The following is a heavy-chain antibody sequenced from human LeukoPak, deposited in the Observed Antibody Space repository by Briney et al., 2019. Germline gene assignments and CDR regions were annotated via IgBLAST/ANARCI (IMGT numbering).Heavy chain of an antibody. CDR3: ARDKSTSPSE. CDR2: IYSGGSI. CDR1: GFTVSSNY. Sequence: PGGSLRLSCAASGFTVSSNYMSWVRQAPGKGLEWVSVIYSGGSIYYADSVKGRFTISRDNSKNTLYLQMNSLRAEDTAVYYCARDKSTSPSEWGQGTLVTVSS. D-gene: IGHD1-1*01. J-gene: IGHJ4*02. V-gene: IGHV3-66*01.